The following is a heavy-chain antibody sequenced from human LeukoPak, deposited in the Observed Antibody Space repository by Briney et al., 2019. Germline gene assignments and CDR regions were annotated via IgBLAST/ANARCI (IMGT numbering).Heavy chain of an antibody. CDR3: ARGTRYCSGGSCYPDY. D-gene: IGHD2-15*01. CDR1: GFTFSSYW. J-gene: IGHJ4*02. V-gene: IGHV3-7*01. Sequence: PGGSLRLSCAASGFTFSSYWMSWVRQAPGKGLEWVANIKQDGSEKYYVDSVKGRFTISRDNAKNSLYLQMNSLGAEDTAVYYCARGTRYCSGGSCYPDYWGQGTLVTVSS. CDR2: IKQDGSEK.